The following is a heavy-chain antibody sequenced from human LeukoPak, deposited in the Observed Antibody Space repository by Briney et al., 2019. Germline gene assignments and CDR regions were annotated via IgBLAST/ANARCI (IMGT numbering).Heavy chain of an antibody. CDR1: GFTVSNNY. D-gene: IGHD3-22*01. CDR3: ARDFRDSRGYYNWYFDL. CDR2: IYSGGST. V-gene: IGHV3-66*02. J-gene: IGHJ2*01. Sequence: GGSLRLSCAASGFTVSNNYMSWVRQAPGKGLEWVSVIYSGGSTYYADSVKGRFTISRDNSENTLYLQMNSLRAEDTAVYYCARDFRDSRGYYNWYFDLWGRGTLVTVSS.